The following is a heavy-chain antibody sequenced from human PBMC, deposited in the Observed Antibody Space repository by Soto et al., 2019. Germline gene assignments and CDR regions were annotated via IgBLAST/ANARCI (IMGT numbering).Heavy chain of an antibody. D-gene: IGHD3-22*01. CDR1: VFTFSDYY. J-gene: IGHJ4*02. CDR3: ARGRGYYDSSGYDF. V-gene: IGHV3-11*01. Sequence: GPLRLSGAASVFTFSDYYMNWIRQAPGKGLEWISYISGGGGSTIYYTDSVKGRFTISRDNTKKSLYLDMNSLRAEDTAVYFCARGRGYYDSSGYDFWGQGTPVTV. CDR2: ISGGGGSTI.